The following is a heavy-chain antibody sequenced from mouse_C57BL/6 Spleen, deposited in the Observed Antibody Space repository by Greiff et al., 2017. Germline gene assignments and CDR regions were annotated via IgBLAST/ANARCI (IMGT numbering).Heavy chain of an antibody. J-gene: IGHJ3*01. Sequence: VQLQQSGPELVKPGASVKISCKASGYSFTGYYMNWVKQSPEKSLEWIGEINPSTGGTNYNQKFKAKATLTVDKSSSTAYMQLNSLTSEDSAVYYCASPYDGGYDWFAYWGQGTLVTVSA. V-gene: IGHV1-42*01. D-gene: IGHD2-13*01. CDR3: ASPYDGGYDWFAY. CDR2: INPSTGGT. CDR1: GYSFTGYY.